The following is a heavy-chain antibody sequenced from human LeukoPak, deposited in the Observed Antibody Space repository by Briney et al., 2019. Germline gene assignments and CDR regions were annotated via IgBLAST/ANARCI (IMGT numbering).Heavy chain of an antibody. Sequence: PSETLSLTCTVSGYSISSGYYWGWIRQPPGKGLEWIGSIYHSGSTNYNPSLKSRVTISVDTSKNQFSLKLSSVTAADTAVYYCARAADTYSSSWSSPPPLGYWGQGTLVTVSS. D-gene: IGHD6-13*01. J-gene: IGHJ4*02. V-gene: IGHV4-38-2*02. CDR3: ARAADTYSSSWSSPPPLGY. CDR1: GYSISSGYY. CDR2: IYHSGST.